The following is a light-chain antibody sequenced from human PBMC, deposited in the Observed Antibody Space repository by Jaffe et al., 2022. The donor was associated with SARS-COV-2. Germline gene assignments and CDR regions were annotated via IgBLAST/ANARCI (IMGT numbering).Light chain of an antibody. V-gene: IGKV3-20*01. CDR2: GAS. J-gene: IGKJ3*01. Sequence: EVVLTQSPGTLSLSPGERATLSCRASQSLRSTYFAWYQQKPGQSPRLLIFGASSRAPGIPDRFSGSWSGTDFSLSISRLEPEDYAVYYCHQYDVSPFTFGPGTKV. CDR3: HQYDVSPFT. CDR1: QSLRSTY.